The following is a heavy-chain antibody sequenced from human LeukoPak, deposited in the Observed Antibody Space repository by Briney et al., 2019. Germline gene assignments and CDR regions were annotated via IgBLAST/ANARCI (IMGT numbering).Heavy chain of an antibody. CDR3: VRWDH. J-gene: IGHJ4*02. CDR1: GFTFSSYE. Sequence: GGSLRLSCAASGFTFSSYEMNWVRQAPGKGLEWVSYISSSGSTIYYADSVKGRFTISRDNAKSSLFLQMNSLGAEDTAVYYCVRWDHWGQGTLVTVSP. V-gene: IGHV3-48*03. CDR2: ISSSGSTI.